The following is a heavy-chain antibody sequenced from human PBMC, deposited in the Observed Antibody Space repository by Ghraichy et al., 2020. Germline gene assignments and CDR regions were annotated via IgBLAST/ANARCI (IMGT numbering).Heavy chain of an antibody. D-gene: IGHD3-16*01. CDR3: AKRLERYYERGGYPPSF. V-gene: IGHV3-23*01. Sequence: GGSLRLSCEASGFIFGTHVMSWVRQAPGKGLEWVSGISSSGGGTYYADSVKGRFIISRDNSKSTLFLQMNSLKAEDTAIYYCAKRLERYYERGGYPPSFWGQGVMVTVSS. J-gene: IGHJ4*02. CDR1: GFIFGTHV. CDR2: ISSSGGGT.